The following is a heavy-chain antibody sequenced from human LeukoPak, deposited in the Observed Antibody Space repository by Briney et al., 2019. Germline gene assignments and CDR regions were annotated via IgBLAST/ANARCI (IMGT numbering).Heavy chain of an antibody. CDR2: INPNSGGT. D-gene: IGHD6-6*01. CDR1: GYTFTGYY. J-gene: IGHJ6*03. CDR3: ARDRAARPYYYYYMDV. Sequence: ASVKVSCKASGYTFTGYYMHWVRQAPGQGLERMGWINPNSGGTNYAQKFQGRVTMTRDTSISTAYMELSRLRSDDTAVYYCARDRAARPYYYYYMDVWGKGTTVTVSS. V-gene: IGHV1-2*02.